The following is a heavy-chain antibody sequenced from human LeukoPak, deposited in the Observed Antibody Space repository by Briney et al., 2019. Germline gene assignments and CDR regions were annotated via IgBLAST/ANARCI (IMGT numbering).Heavy chain of an antibody. CDR1: GFTFSDHY. V-gene: IGHV3-11*05. CDR3: ARGDYGGDYFGY. J-gene: IGHJ4*02. Sequence: GGSLRLSCEVSGFTFSDHYMSWIRQAPGKRLGWVSYISSGSTYTNYADSVEGRFTISRDNAKNSLYLQMNSLRAEDTAVYYCARGDYGGDYFGYWGQGTLVTVSS. CDR2: ISSGSTYT. D-gene: IGHD4-23*01.